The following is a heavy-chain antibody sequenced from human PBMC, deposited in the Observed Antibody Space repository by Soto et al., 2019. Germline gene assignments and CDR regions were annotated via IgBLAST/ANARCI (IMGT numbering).Heavy chain of an antibody. J-gene: IGHJ5*02. V-gene: IGHV1-69*13. CDR2: IIPIFGTA. D-gene: IGHD6-6*01. Sequence: GASVKVSFKASGGTFSSYAISWVRQAPGQGLEWMGGIIPIFGTANYAQKFQGRVTITADESTSTAYMELSSLRSEDTAVYYCARIGRLSIAAPNWFDPWGQGTLVTVSS. CDR3: ARIGRLSIAAPNWFDP. CDR1: GGTFSSYA.